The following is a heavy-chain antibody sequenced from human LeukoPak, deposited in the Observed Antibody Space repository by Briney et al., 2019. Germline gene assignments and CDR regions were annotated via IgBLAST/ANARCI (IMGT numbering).Heavy chain of an antibody. Sequence: GGSLRLSCAASGFTFSSYAMSWVRQAPGKGLEWVSAISGSGGSTYYADSVKGRFTISRDNSKNTLYLQMNSLRAEDTAVYYCAKKEDGYYGSTPSLFDYWGQGTLVTVSS. CDR1: GFTFSSYA. D-gene: IGHD3-10*01. CDR3: AKKEDGYYGSTPSLFDY. CDR2: ISGSGGST. J-gene: IGHJ4*02. V-gene: IGHV3-23*01.